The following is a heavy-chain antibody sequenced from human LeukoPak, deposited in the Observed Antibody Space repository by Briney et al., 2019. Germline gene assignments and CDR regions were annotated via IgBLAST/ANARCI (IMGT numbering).Heavy chain of an antibody. CDR3: ARANWGSVDY. CDR1: GFTFSSYA. D-gene: IGHD7-27*01. V-gene: IGHV3-7*05. J-gene: IGHJ4*02. Sequence: GGSLRLSCAASGFTFSSYAMHWVRQAPGKGLEWVANINQVGSEEYYVDSVKGRFTISRDNGKNTLYLQLNSLRAEDTAVYYCARANWGSVDYWGQGILVTVSS. CDR2: INQVGSEE.